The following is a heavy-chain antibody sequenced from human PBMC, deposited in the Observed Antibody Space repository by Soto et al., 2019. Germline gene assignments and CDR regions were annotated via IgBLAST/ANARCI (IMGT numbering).Heavy chain of an antibody. CDR2: INHSGST. D-gene: IGHD1-1*01. CDR1: GGSFSGYY. Sequence: TSETLSLTCAVYGGSFSGYYWSWIRQPPGKGLEWIGEINHSGSTNYNPSLKSRVTISVDTSKNQFSLKLSSVTAADTAVYYCARFSVVHDLPLDYWGQGTLVTVSS. J-gene: IGHJ4*02. V-gene: IGHV4-34*01. CDR3: ARFSVVHDLPLDY.